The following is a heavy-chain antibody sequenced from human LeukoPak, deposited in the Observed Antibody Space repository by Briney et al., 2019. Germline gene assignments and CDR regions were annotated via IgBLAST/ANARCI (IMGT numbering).Heavy chain of an antibody. CDR3: ARGRLLERFDN. D-gene: IGHD3-3*01. V-gene: IGHV4-59*01. CDR1: GGSISSYY. CDR2: ISDTGYT. J-gene: IGHJ5*02. Sequence: PSETLSLTCTVSGGSISSYYWSWIRQPPGKRLEWIGYISDTGYTNYNPSLKSRVAISVDTSTRQFSLKLSSVTAADTAVYYCARGRLLERFDNWGRGTLVSVSS.